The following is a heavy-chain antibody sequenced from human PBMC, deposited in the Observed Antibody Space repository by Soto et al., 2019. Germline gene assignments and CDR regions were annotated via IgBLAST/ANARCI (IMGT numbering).Heavy chain of an antibody. V-gene: IGHV3-7*01. CDR3: ARDGGSYYDFWSGYSDYYYYGMDV. CDR2: IKQDGSEK. CDR1: GFTFSSYW. D-gene: IGHD3-3*01. J-gene: IGHJ6*02. Sequence: GGSLRLSCAASGFTFSSYWMSWVRQAPGKGLEWVANIKQDGSEKYYVDSVKGRFTISRDNAKNSLYLQMNSLGAEDTAVYYCARDGGSYYDFWSGYSDYYYYGMDVWGQGTTVTVSS.